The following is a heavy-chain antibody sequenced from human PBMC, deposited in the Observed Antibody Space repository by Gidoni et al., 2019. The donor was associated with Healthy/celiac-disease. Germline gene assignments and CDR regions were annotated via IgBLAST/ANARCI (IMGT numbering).Heavy chain of an antibody. CDR3: AKGHPNGYFKY. V-gene: IGHV3-9*01. D-gene: IGHD2-8*01. Sequence: EVQLVESGGGLVQPGRSLRLSCAASGFTFDYYAMHWVRQAPGKGLGWVSGISWNSGSIGYADSVKGRFTISRDNAKNSLYLQMNSLRAEDTALYYCAKGHPNGYFKYWGQGTLVTVSP. CDR1: GFTFDYYA. J-gene: IGHJ4*02. CDR2: ISWNSGSI.